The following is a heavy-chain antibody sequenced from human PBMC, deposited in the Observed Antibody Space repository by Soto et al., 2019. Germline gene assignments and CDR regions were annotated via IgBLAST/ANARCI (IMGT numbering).Heavy chain of an antibody. CDR3: AKGAARYFDY. V-gene: IGHV3-23*01. CDR1: GFSFGTYA. J-gene: IGHJ4*02. Sequence: GGSLRLSCVASGFSFGTYAMTWVRQVPGKGLEWVSTISGGIGSTFYADSVKGRYTISRDISKKMLFLHMNGLRGEDTGTYYSAKGAARYFDYWGRGTLVTVSS. CDR2: ISGGIGST. D-gene: IGHD1-26*01.